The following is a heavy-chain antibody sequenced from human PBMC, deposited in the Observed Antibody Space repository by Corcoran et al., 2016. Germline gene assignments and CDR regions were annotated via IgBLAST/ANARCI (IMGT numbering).Heavy chain of an antibody. CDR1: GDTFTSYY. V-gene: IGHV1-46*01. CDR3: ARDGSGSSSWYAGRY. CDR2: VNPSDGST. J-gene: IGHJ4*02. Sequence: QVQLVQSGAEVKKPGAPVKVSCKASGDTFTSYYMHWVRQAPGQGLEWMGIVNPSDGSTSYAQKFQGRVTMTWDTSTSTLDMELSSLGSEDTAVYYCARDGSGSSSWYAGRYWGQGTLVTVSS. D-gene: IGHD6-13*01.